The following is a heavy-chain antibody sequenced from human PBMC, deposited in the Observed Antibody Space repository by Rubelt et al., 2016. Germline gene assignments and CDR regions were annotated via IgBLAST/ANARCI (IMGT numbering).Heavy chain of an antibody. D-gene: IGHD6-13*01. CDR2: INHSGST. V-gene: IGHV4-34*01. CDR3: ARVKGELAAGGAFDI. J-gene: IGHJ3*02. CDR1: GGSFSGYY. Sequence: QVQLQQWGAGLLKPSETLSLTCAVYGGSFSGYYWSWIRQPPGKGLEWIGEINHSGSTNYNPSLKSRVTISVDTSKNQFSLKLSSVTAADTAVYYCARVKGELAAGGAFDIWGQGTMVTVSS.